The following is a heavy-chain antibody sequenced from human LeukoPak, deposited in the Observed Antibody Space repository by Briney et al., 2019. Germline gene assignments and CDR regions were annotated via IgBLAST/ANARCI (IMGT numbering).Heavy chain of an antibody. CDR1: GDSVSSSSAA. J-gene: IGHJ4*02. CDR2: TYYRSKWFN. V-gene: IGHV6-1*01. D-gene: IGHD6-13*01. Sequence: SQTLSLTSAISGDSVSSSSAAWNWIRQSPSRGLEWLGRTYYRSKWFNDYAVSVKSRITINADTSKNQFSLQLNSVTPEDTAVYYCARGTIAGSGTVYFDYWGQGTLVTVSS. CDR3: ARGTIAGSGTVYFDY.